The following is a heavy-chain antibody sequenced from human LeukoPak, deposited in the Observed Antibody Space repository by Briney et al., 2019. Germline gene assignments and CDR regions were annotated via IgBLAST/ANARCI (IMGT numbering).Heavy chain of an antibody. CDR2: ISSSSTYI. Sequence: GGSLRLSCAASGFTFSSYSKNWVRQAPGKGLEWVSSISSSSTYIYYADSVKGRFTISRDNAKNSLYLQMNSLRAEDTAVYYCARDGEYSSSSLDYWGQGTLVTVSS. V-gene: IGHV3-21*01. J-gene: IGHJ4*02. D-gene: IGHD6-6*01. CDR1: GFTFSSYS. CDR3: ARDGEYSSSSLDY.